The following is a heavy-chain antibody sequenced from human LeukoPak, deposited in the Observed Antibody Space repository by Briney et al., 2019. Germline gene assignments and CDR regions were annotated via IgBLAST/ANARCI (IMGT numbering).Heavy chain of an antibody. J-gene: IGHJ4*02. CDR3: ARQSRKAADGTFDY. CDR1: GGSISGYY. D-gene: IGHD6-13*01. Sequence: SETLSLTCTVSGGSISGYYWSWIRQPPGRGLEWIGYIYYSGGTNYHPSLKSRVTISVDTSKNQFSLKLSSVTAADTAVYYCARQSRKAADGTFDYWGQGALGTVSS. V-gene: IGHV4-59*08. CDR2: IYYSGGT.